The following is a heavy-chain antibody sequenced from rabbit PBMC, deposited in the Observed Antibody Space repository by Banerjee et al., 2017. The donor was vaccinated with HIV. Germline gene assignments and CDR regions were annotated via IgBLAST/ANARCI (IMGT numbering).Heavy chain of an antibody. D-gene: IGHD6-1*01. V-gene: IGHV1S40*01. Sequence: QSLEESGGDLVKPGASLTLTCTASGFSFSSGYYMCWVRQAPGKGLEWIACIDAGDSGTTYYASWAKGRFTISKTSSTTVTLQMTSLTAADTATYFCARAPAGNAGYGYVPLYFNFWGPGTLVTVS. CDR3: ARAPAGNAGYGYVPLYFNF. CDR2: IDAGDSGTT. CDR1: GFSFSSGYY. J-gene: IGHJ4*01.